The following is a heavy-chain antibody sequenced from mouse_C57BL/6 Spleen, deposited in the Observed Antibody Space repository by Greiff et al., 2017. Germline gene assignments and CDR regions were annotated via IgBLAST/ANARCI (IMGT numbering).Heavy chain of an antibody. CDR1: GYTFTDYY. D-gene: IGHD3-2*02. V-gene: IGHV1-76*01. CDR3: ARYSSGSYAMDY. Sequence: VQLQESGAELVRPGASVKLSCKASGYTFTDYYINWVKQRPGQGLEWIARIYPGSGNTYYNEKFKGKATLTAEKSSSTAYMQLSSLTSEDSAVYFCARYSSGSYAMDYWGQGTSVTVSS. J-gene: IGHJ4*01. CDR2: IYPGSGNT.